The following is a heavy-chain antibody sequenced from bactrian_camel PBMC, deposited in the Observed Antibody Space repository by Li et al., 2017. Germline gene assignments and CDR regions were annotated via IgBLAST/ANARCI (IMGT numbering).Heavy chain of an antibody. CDR1: STLPASTNR. CDR3: AAEDYQYEYYY. CDR2: IDSDGST. D-gene: IGHD5*01. V-gene: IGHV3S53*01. Sequence: QVQLVESGGGSVRAGGSLRLSCAASSTLPASTNRIAWFRQAPGKEREGVAAIDSDGSTSYAASVKGRFTISQDNAKNTLYLQMNSLKPEDTAMYYCAAEDYQYEYYYWGQGTQVTVS. J-gene: IGHJ4*01.